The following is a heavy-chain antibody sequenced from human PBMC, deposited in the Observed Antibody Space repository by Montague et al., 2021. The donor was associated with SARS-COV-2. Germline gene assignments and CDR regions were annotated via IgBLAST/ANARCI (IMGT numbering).Heavy chain of an antibody. J-gene: IGHJ4*02. CDR3: VRALGSGDFDF. CDR1: GFTFRSFW. Sequence: SLRLSCAASGFTFRSFWMSWVRQAPGKGLKWVANIKQDGSEKYYLDSVEGRFTISRDNAKNSLVLQMNSLRGDDTAVYYCVRALGSGDFDFWGQGTLVSVSS. D-gene: IGHD2-21*01. CDR2: IKQDGSEK. V-gene: IGHV3-7*03.